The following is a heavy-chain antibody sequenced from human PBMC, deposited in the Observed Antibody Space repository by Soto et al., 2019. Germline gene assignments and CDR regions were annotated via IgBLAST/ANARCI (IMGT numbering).Heavy chain of an antibody. D-gene: IGHD3-22*01. CDR3: SRPSYYYDSSGFEPGAFDI. CDR1: GFTFGNNA. V-gene: IGHV3-49*03. Sequence: GGSLRLSCTVSGFTFGNNAMTWFRQAPGKGLEWVGFIISKNYGRTTEYAASVQGRFTISRDDSKGIAYLEMNSLTTDDTAVYYCSRPSYYYDSSGFEPGAFDIWGQETMVTVSS. J-gene: IGHJ3*02. CDR2: IISKNYGRTT.